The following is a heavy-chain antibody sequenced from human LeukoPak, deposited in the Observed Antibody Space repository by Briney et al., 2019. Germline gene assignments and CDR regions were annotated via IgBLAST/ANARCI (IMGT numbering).Heavy chain of an antibody. Sequence: SETLSLTCTVSGYSISSGYYWGWIRQPPGKGLEWIGSIYHSGSTYYNPSLKSRVTISVDTSKNQFSLKLSSVTAADTAVYYCARVTTVTGVDYWGQGTLVTVSS. D-gene: IGHD4-17*01. CDR3: ARVTTVTGVDY. CDR2: IYHSGST. CDR1: GYSISSGYY. V-gene: IGHV4-38-2*02. J-gene: IGHJ4*02.